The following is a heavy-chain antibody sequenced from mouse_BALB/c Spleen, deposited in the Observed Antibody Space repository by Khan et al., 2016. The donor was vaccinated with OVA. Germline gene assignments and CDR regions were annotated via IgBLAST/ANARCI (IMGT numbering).Heavy chain of an antibody. V-gene: IGHV1-76*01. CDR3: ASYYGNYFDY. CDR2: IYPDAGNT. J-gene: IGHJ2*01. Sequence: QVQLKEPGAELVRPGASVKMSCKASGYTFTGYWIHWVKQRSGQGLEWIARIYPDAGNTCYNEKFKGKAIVTADESSSTVYMQLSSLKTEDSAVYFCASYYGNYFDYWCQGTTLTVSS. CDR1: GYTFTGYW. D-gene: IGHD2-1*01.